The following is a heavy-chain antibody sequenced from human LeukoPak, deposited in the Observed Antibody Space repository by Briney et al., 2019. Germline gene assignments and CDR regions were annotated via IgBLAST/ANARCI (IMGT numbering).Heavy chain of an antibody. CDR2: ISGSGSST. D-gene: IGHD6-13*01. CDR1: GFTFSSYS. CDR3: AKGDRAAGGPYLFNWFDP. Sequence: GGSLRLSCAASGFTFSSYSMIWVRQAPGKGLEWVSSISGSGSSTYYRDSVKGRLTISRDNSKKTMYLQMNSLRADDTAVYYCAKGDRAAGGPYLFNWFDPWGQGTLVTVSS. V-gene: IGHV3-23*01. J-gene: IGHJ5*02.